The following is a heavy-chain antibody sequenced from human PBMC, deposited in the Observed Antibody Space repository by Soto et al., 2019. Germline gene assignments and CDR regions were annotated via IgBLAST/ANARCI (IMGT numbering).Heavy chain of an antibody. CDR3: ARIDGYSYGLGGAY. V-gene: IGHV1-8*01. J-gene: IGHJ1*01. CDR1: GYTFTSYD. Sequence: ASVKVSCKASGYTFTSYDINWVRQATGQGLEWMGWMNPNSGNTGYAQKFQGRVTMTRNTSISTAYMELSRLRSDDTAVYYCARIDGYSYGLGGAYCGQGTLVTVSS. CDR2: MNPNSGNT. D-gene: IGHD5-18*01.